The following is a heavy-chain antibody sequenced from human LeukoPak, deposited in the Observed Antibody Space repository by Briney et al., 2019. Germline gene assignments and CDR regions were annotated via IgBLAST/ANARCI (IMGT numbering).Heavy chain of an antibody. J-gene: IGHJ4*02. CDR2: IYTSGST. CDR3: AREELYYDSSGPLDY. Sequence: SETLSLTCSVSGGAISIYYWSWIRQPPGKGLEWIGRIYTSGSTNYNPSLKSRVTISVDTSKNQFSLKLSSVTAADTAVYYCAREELYYDSSGPLDYWGQGALVTVSS. D-gene: IGHD3-22*01. CDR1: GGAISIYY. V-gene: IGHV4-4*08.